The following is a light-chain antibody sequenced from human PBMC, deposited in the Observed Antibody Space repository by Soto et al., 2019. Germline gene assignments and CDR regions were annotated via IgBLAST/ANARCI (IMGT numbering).Light chain of an antibody. Sequence: QYVLTQPPSASGTAGQVVTISCSGGDSNIGSNSVYWYQHLPRMAPKLLIYYNNQRPSWVPDRFSGSRSGTSASLAIVGLRSEDEAVYYCAAWAASLSACVFGNGTTVNVL. CDR2: YNN. J-gene: IGLJ1*01. CDR3: AAWAASLSACV. V-gene: IGLV1-47*02. CDR1: DSNIGSNS.